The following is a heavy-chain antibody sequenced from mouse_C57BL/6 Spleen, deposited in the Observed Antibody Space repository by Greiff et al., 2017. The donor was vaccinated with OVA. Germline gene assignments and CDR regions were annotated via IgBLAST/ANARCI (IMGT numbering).Heavy chain of an antibody. Sequence: QVQLQQSGAELVKPGASVKISCKASGYAFSSYWMNWVKQRPGKGLEWIGQIYPGDGDTNYNGKFKGKATLTAEKSSSTAYMQLSSLTSEDSAVYFCARVYYDYDDRFAYWGQGTLVTVSA. J-gene: IGHJ3*01. D-gene: IGHD2-4*01. V-gene: IGHV1-80*01. CDR3: ARVYYDYDDRFAY. CDR1: GYAFSSYW. CDR2: IYPGDGDT.